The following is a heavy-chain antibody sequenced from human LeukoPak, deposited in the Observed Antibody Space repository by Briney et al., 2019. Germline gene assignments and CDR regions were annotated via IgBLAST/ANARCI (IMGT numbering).Heavy chain of an antibody. J-gene: IGHJ4*01. CDR3: AYRSSDRAFDF. CDR2: ITESGGNT. V-gene: IGHV3-23*01. Sequence: GGSLRLSCAASGFAFSNYGMTWVRQAPGKGLECVSAITESGGNTYYADSVKARFTISRDNSKNTLHLQMNSLSVEDTAVYYCAYRSSDRAFDFWGHGTLVTVFS. D-gene: IGHD3-16*02. CDR1: GFAFSNYG.